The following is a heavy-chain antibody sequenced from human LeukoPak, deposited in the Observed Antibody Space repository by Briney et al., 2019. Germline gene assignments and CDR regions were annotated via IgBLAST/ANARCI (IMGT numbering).Heavy chain of an antibody. J-gene: IGHJ3*02. CDR3: ARDVRVTVGIDAFDI. CDR2: IIPIFGTA. V-gene: IGHV1-69*05. CDR1: GGTFSSYA. D-gene: IGHD3-10*02. Sequence: EASVKVSCKASGGTFSSYAISWVRQAPGQGLEWMGGIIPIFGTANYAQKFQGRVTITTDESTSTAYMELSSLRSEDTAVYYCARDVRVTVGIDAFDIWGQGTMVTVSS.